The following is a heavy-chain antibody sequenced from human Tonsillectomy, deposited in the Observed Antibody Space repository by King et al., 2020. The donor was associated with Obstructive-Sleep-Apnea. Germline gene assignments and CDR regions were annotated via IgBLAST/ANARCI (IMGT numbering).Heavy chain of an antibody. J-gene: IGHJ4*02. CDR3: ASNHREVAGTFDY. Sequence: QLVQSGGGLVQPGRSLRLSCAASGFTFEDYAMHWVRQTPGKGLEWVSGVSWNSGDRGYADSVKGRFTISRDNSKNSLYLQMNNLRTEDTALYYCASNHREVAGTFDYWGQGTLVTVSS. CDR1: GFTFEDYA. CDR2: VSWNSGDR. D-gene: IGHD6-19*01. V-gene: IGHV3-9*01.